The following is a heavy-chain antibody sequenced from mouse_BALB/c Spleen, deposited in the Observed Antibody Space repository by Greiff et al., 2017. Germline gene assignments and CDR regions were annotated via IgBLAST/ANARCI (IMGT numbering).Heavy chain of an antibody. CDR3: ARGRSYYGYDEGTGFAY. CDR1: GFSLTSYG. Sequence: VQGVESGPGLVAPSQSLSITCTVSGFSLTSYGVHWVRQPPGKGLEWLGVIWAGGSTNYNSALMSRLSISKDNSKSQVFLKMNSLQTDDTAMYYCARGRSYYGYDEGTGFAYWGQGTLVTVSA. D-gene: IGHD2-2*01. V-gene: IGHV2-9*02. CDR2: IWAGGST. J-gene: IGHJ3*01.